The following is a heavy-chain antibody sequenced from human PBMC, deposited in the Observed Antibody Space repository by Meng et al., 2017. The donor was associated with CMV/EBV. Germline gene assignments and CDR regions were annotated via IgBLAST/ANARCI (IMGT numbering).Heavy chain of an antibody. Sequence: SETLSLTCAVYGGSFSGYYWSWIRQPPGKGLEWIGYIYYSGSTNYNPSLKSRVTISVDTSKNQFSLKLSSVTAADTAVYYCARGKRYSSSWYPSFDYWGQGTLVTVSS. V-gene: IGHV4-59*01. CDR3: ARGKRYSSSWYPSFDY. J-gene: IGHJ4*02. CDR1: GGSFSGYY. D-gene: IGHD6-13*01. CDR2: IYYSGST.